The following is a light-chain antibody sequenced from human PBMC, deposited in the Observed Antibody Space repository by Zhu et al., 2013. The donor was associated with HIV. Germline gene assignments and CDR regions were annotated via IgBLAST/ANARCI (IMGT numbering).Light chain of an antibody. Sequence: DIVMTQSPDSLAVSLGERATINCKSSQSVFYSSNNNNYLAWYQHKPGQPPKLLIYWASTRESGVPDRFSGSGSGTDFTLTINSLQAEDVAVYYCQQYYSTPYTFGQGTNLKIK. V-gene: IGKV4-1*01. CDR3: QQYYSTPYT. J-gene: IGKJ2*01. CDR2: WAS. CDR1: QSVFYSSNNNNY.